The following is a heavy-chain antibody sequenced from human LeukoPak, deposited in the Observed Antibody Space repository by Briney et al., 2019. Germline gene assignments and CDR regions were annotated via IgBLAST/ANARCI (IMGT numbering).Heavy chain of an antibody. J-gene: IGHJ4*02. V-gene: IGHV4-34*01. Sequence: SETLSLTCAVYGGSFSGYYWSWIRQPPGKGLEWIGEINHSGSTNYNPSLKSRVTISVDTSKNQFSLKLSSVTAADTAVYYCARGGNRYLIYSSSWYNYWGQGTLVTVSS. CDR2: INHSGST. CDR3: ARGGNRYLIYSSSWYNY. D-gene: IGHD6-13*01. CDR1: GGSFSGYY.